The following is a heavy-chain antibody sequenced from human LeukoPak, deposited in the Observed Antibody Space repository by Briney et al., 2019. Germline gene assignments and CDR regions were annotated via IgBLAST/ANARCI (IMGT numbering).Heavy chain of an antibody. D-gene: IGHD3-3*01. J-gene: IGHJ6*02. Sequence: SVKVSCKASGGTFSSYAISWVRQAPGQGLEWMGRTIPILGIANYAQKFQGRVTITADKSTSTAYMELSSLRSEDTAVYYCARDPDFDFWSGSTHGMDVWGQGTTVTVSS. CDR2: TIPILGIA. CDR1: GGTFSSYA. CDR3: ARDPDFDFWSGSTHGMDV. V-gene: IGHV1-69*04.